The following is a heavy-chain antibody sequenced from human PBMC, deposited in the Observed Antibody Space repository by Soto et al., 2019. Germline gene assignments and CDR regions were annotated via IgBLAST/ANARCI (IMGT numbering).Heavy chain of an antibody. CDR2: IEIGGRAT. CDR3: AKGNGGYFDH. J-gene: IGHJ4*02. D-gene: IGHD3-16*01. CDR1: GFTFSNYA. Sequence: QPGGSLRLSCIASGFTFSNYAMIWVRQAPGKGPEWVSSIEIGGRATYYGDPVKGRFTISRDDSQNALYLQMNSLRAEDTAVYFCAKGNGGYFDHWGQGSLVTVSS. V-gene: IGHV3-23*03.